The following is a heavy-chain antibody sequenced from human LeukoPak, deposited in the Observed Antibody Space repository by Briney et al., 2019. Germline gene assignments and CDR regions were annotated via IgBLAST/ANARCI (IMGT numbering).Heavy chain of an antibody. Sequence: ASVKVSCKASGGTFSTNAISWVRQAPGHGLEWMGGIIPIFGTPNYAQKFQGRVTITTDESSNTAYMEVRSLRSGDTAVYYCARTPLRSLEWQGFNRFDPWGQGTLVTVSS. D-gene: IGHD3-3*01. J-gene: IGHJ5*02. CDR1: GGTFSTNA. CDR3: ARTPLRSLEWQGFNRFDP. CDR2: IIPIFGTP. V-gene: IGHV1-69*05.